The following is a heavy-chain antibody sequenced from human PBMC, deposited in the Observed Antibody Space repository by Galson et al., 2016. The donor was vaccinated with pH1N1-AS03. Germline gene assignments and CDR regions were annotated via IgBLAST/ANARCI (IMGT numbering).Heavy chain of an antibody. J-gene: IGHJ6*02. CDR2: ISASGGST. V-gene: IGHV3-23*01. Sequence: SLRLSCAAYGFSFSSYAMSWVRQAPGKGLEWISGISASGGSTNYVESVKGRFTISRDNSRNTLDLQMNSLRADDTAIYYCAKGMTKVTSIYGMDVWGQGTTVSVSS. D-gene: IGHD4-17*01. CDR1: GFSFSSYA. CDR3: AKGMTKVTSIYGMDV.